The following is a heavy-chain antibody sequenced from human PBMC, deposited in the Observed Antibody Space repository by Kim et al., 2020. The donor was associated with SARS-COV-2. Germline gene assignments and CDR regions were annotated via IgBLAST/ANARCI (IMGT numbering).Heavy chain of an antibody. V-gene: IGHV3-66*01. CDR3: ARDLGPYGMDV. J-gene: IGHJ6*02. CDR2: RT. Sequence: RTSDADYVKGRFTISRDNSKKTLYLHMNSLRAEDTAVYYCARDLGPYGMDVWGQGTTVTVSS.